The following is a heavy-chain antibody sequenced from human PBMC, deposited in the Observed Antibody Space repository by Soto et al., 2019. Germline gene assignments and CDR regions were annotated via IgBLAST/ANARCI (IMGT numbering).Heavy chain of an antibody. CDR1: GGSFSGYY. D-gene: IGHD3-16*01. CDR3: ARVTMTTLGYFDY. V-gene: IGHV4-34*01. CDR2: INHSGST. J-gene: IGHJ4*02. Sequence: SETLSLTCAVYGGSFSGYYWSWIRQPPGKGLEWIGEINHSGSTNYNPSLKSRVTISVDTSKNQFSLELSSVTAADTAVYYCARVTMTTLGYFDYWGQGTLVTVSS.